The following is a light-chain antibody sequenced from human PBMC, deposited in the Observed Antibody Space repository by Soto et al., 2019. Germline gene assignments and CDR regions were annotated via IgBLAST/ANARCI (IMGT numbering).Light chain of an antibody. V-gene: IGKV1-39*01. J-gene: IGKJ2*01. CDR3: QQYNDSFRYT. CDR1: QSVSSY. CDR2: AAS. Sequence: DIQMTQSPSSLSASVGDRVTITCRASQSVSSYLNWYQQKPGKAPKLLIYAASSLQSGVPSRFSGSRSGTEFTLTVSNLQPDDFATYYCQQYNDSFRYTFGQGTK.